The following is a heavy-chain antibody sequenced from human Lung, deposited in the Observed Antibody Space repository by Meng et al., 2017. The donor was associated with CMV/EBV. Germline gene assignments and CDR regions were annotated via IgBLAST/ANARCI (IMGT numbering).Heavy chain of an antibody. CDR3: ARTSDYYHVMDV. V-gene: IGHV2-70D*14. CDR1: GFSLSSTGLR. J-gene: IGHJ6*02. Sequence: SGPTLVKPTQTLTLTCTFSGFSLSSTGLRVNWIRQPPGKALEWLARIDWHDDKLYNTSLKTRLTISKDTFKNQVVLTMTDMDHVDTATYYCARTSDYYHVMDVWGQGXTVTVSS. CDR2: IDWHDDK.